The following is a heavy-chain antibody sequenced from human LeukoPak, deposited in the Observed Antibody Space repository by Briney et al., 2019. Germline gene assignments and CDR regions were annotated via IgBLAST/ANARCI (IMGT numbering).Heavy chain of an antibody. Sequence: SETLSLTCAVYGGSFSGYYWSWIRQPPGKGLEWIGEINHSGSTNYNPSLKSRVTISVDTSKNQFSLKLSSVTAADTAVYYCARRGRNSGYDRRYYFDYWGQGTLVTVSS. CDR1: GGSFSGYY. J-gene: IGHJ4*02. CDR3: ARRGRNSGYDRRYYFDY. D-gene: IGHD5-12*01. V-gene: IGHV4-34*01. CDR2: INHSGST.